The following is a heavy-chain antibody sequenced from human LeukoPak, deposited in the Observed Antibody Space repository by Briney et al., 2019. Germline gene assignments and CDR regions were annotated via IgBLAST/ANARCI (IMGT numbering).Heavy chain of an antibody. CDR3: ARVRSYYYYYYGMDV. Sequence: SETLSLTCTVSGGSISSYYWSWIRQPPGKGLEWIGYIYYSGSTNYNPSLKSRVTISVDTSKNQFSLKLSSVTAADTAVYYCARVRSYYYYYYGMDVWGQGTTVTVSS. CDR1: GGSISSYY. V-gene: IGHV4-59*01. CDR2: IYYSGST. J-gene: IGHJ6*02.